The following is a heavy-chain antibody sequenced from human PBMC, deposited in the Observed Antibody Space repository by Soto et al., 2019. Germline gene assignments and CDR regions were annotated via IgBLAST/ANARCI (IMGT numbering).Heavy chain of an antibody. J-gene: IGHJ4*02. CDR3: ARDTKATGWSLDY. D-gene: IGHD6-19*01. V-gene: IGHV3-33*01. CDR2: IWYDGSKT. Sequence: QVQLVESGGGVVQPGRSLRLSCAASGFIFSNYGMNWVRQAPGKGPGWVAVIWYDGSKTYYGDSVKGRFTISRDNPKNTLYLQLNSVRAEDTAVYYCARDTKATGWSLDYWGQGALVTVSS. CDR1: GFIFSNYG.